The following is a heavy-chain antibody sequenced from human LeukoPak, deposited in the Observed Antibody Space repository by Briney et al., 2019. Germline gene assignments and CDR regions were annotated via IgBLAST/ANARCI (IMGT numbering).Heavy chain of an antibody. CDR3: ARSRRFLEWLFFDY. CDR1: GGSISNYY. V-gene: IGHV4-59*01. Sequence: SETLSLTCTVSGGSISNYYWSWIRQPPGKGLEWIGYIYYSGSTNYNPSLKSRVTISVDTSKNQFSLKLSSVTAADTAVYYCARSRRFLEWLFFDYWGQGTLVTVSS. CDR2: IYYSGST. J-gene: IGHJ4*02. D-gene: IGHD3-3*01.